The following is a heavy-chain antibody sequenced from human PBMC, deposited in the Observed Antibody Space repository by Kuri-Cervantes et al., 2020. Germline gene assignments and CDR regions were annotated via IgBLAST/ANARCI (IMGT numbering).Heavy chain of an antibody. CDR3: AKEDEVRGHFMVRGWDYYYGMDV. V-gene: IGHV3-30*18. CDR2: ISYDGSNK. CDR1: GFTVSAYW. D-gene: IGHD3-10*01. J-gene: IGHJ6*02. Sequence: GESLKISCAASGFTVSAYWMSWVRQAPGKGLEWVVVISYDGSNKYYADSVKGRFTISRDNSKNTLYLQMNSLRAEDTALYYCAKEDEVRGHFMVRGWDYYYGMDVWGQGTTVTVSS.